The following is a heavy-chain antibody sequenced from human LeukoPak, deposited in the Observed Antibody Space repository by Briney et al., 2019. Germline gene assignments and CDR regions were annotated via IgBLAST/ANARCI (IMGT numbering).Heavy chain of an antibody. CDR1: GFTFSSYV. CDR3: ASGRYSSSWYHHFDY. D-gene: IGHD6-13*01. Sequence: GGSLRLSCAASGFTFSSYVMSWVRQAPGKGLEWVSTITGGSGNTYYADSVKGRFTISRDNSKNTLYLQMNSLRGEDTAVYYCASGRYSSSWYHHFDYWGQGTLVTVSS. CDR2: ITGGSGNT. V-gene: IGHV3-23*01. J-gene: IGHJ4*02.